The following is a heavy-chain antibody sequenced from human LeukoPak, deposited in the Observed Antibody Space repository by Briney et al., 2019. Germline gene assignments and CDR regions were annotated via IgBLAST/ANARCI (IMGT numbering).Heavy chain of an antibody. CDR1: GFSFRGYE. D-gene: IGHD5-18*01. J-gene: IGHJ4*02. CDR3: ARDGPAYSFDY. CDR2: ISTSGSTV. V-gene: IGHV3-48*03. Sequence: GGSLRLSCAASGFSFRGYEMNWVRQAPGKGLEWVSCISTSGSTVYYADSVKGRFTVSRDNARHSLYLQMNSLRAEDTALYYCARDGPAYSFDYWGQGTLVTVSS.